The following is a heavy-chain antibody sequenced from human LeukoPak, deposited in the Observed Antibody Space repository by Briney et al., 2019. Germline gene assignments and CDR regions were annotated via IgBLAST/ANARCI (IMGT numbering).Heavy chain of an antibody. Sequence: SETLSLTCTVSGGSISSSSYYWGWIRQPPGKGLEWIGSIYYSGSTYYNPSLKSRVTISVDTSKNQFSLKLSSVTAADTAVYYCARLSAAGNAFDIWGRGTMVIVSS. CDR3: ARLSAAGNAFDI. CDR1: GGSISSSSYY. D-gene: IGHD6-13*01. CDR2: IYYSGST. V-gene: IGHV4-39*01. J-gene: IGHJ3*02.